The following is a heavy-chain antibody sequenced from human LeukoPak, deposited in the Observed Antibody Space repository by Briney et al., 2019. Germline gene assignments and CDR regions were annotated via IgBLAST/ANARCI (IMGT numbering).Heavy chain of an antibody. CDR1: GGSISGNY. Sequence: PSGTLSLTCSVSGGSISGNYRSGIRQPAGKGGDWIGRIYTSGNTNYNPPLKSRVTVSLDTSKNRFSLKLSAVTAADTAVYYCARDRAAVGIFDYWGQGTLVIVSS. D-gene: IGHD6-13*01. CDR3: ARDRAAVGIFDY. CDR2: IYTSGNT. V-gene: IGHV4-4*07. J-gene: IGHJ4*02.